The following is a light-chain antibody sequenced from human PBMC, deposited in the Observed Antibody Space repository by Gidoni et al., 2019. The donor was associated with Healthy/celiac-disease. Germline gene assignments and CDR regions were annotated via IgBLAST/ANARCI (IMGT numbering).Light chain of an antibody. CDR1: QSVSSN. CDR2: GAS. V-gene: IGKV3-15*01. CDR3: QQYNNWPPWT. J-gene: IGKJ1*01. Sequence: VMTQSPATLSVSPGERATLSCRASQSVSSNLAWYQQKPGQAPRLLIYGASTRATGIPARFSGSGSGTEFTLTISSLQSEDFAVYYCQQYNNWPPWTFGQGTKVEIK.